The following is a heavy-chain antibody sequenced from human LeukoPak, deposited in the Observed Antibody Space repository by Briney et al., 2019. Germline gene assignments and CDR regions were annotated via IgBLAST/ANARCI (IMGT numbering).Heavy chain of an antibody. Sequence: GRSLRLSCAASGFTFSSYGMHWVRQAPGKGLEWVAVIWYDGSNKYYADSVKGRFTISRDNSKNTLYLQMNSLRAEDTAVYYCARDGVGATRGYAFDIWGQGTMVTVSS. CDR1: GFTFSSYG. J-gene: IGHJ3*02. D-gene: IGHD1-26*01. V-gene: IGHV3-33*01. CDR3: ARDGVGATRGYAFDI. CDR2: IWYDGSNK.